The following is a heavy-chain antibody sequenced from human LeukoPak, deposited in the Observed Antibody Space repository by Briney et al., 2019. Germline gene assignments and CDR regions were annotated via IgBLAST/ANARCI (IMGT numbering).Heavy chain of an antibody. V-gene: IGHV3-30*04. Sequence: PGGSLRLSCAASGFTFSSYAMHWVRQAPGKGLEWVAVISYDGSNKYYADSVKGRFTISRDNSKNTLYLQMNSLRAEDTAVYYCARGGYDPSYFDYWGQGTLVTVSS. CDR3: ARGGYDPSYFDY. CDR1: GFTFSSYA. CDR2: ISYDGSNK. D-gene: IGHD5-12*01. J-gene: IGHJ4*02.